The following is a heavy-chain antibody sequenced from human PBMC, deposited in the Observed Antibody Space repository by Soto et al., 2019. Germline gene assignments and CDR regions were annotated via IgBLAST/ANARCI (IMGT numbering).Heavy chain of an antibody. D-gene: IGHD5-18*01. CDR2: ISGSGGST. CDR3: AKAVDTAPLGPFDY. J-gene: IGHJ4*02. CDR1: GFTFSSYA. V-gene: IGHV3-23*01. Sequence: PGGSLRLSCAASGFTFSSYAMTWVRQAPGKGLEWVSAISGSGGSTYYADSVKGRFTISRDNSKNTLYLQMNSLRAEDTAVYYWAKAVDTAPLGPFDYWGQGTLVTSPQ.